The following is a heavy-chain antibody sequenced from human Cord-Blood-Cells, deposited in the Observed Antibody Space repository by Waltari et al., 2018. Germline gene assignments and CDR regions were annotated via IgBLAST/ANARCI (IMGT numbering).Heavy chain of an antibody. V-gene: IGHV1-2*02. CDR3: ARDLSGSYYWFDP. Sequence: VQLVQSGAEVKKPGASVKVSCKDSGYTFTGYYMHLVRQAPGQGLERMGWANPHSGGTNYAEKFQGRVTMTRDTASSTAYMGLRRLRSDETAVYYCARDLSGSYYWFDPWGQGTLVTVSS. CDR1: GYTFTGYY. CDR2: ANPHSGGT. D-gene: IGHD1-26*01. J-gene: IGHJ5*02.